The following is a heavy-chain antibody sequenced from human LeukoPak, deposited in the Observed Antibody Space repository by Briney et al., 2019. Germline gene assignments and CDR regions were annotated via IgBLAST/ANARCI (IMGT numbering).Heavy chain of an antibody. Sequence: GGSLRLSCAASGFTFDDYAMHWVRQAPGKGLEWVSLISWDGGSTYYADSVKGRFTISRDNSKNSLYLQMNSLRAEDTALYYCAKDIRVGAYYGPLDYWGQGTLVIVSS. J-gene: IGHJ4*02. CDR2: ISWDGGST. CDR1: GFTFDDYA. D-gene: IGHD1-26*01. V-gene: IGHV3-43D*03. CDR3: AKDIRVGAYYGPLDY.